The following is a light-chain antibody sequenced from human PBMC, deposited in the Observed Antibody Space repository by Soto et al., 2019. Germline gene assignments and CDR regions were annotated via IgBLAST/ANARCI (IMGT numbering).Light chain of an antibody. CDR3: QSCDSSPSGYV. V-gene: IGLV1-40*01. CDR2: ANR. CDR1: SSNIGAGYD. Sequence: QSVLTQPPSVSGAPGQRVTISCTGSSSNIGAGYDVHWYQQLPGTAPKLLIYANRNRPAGVPDRFSASKSDTSASLAITGLQAEDEADYYCQSCDSSPSGYVFGTGTKVTVL. J-gene: IGLJ1*01.